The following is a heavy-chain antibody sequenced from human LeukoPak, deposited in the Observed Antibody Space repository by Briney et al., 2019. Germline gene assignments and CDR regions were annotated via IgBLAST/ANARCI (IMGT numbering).Heavy chain of an antibody. D-gene: IGHD5-18*01. J-gene: IGHJ4*02. CDR3: ARDHGYSYGSFDY. Sequence: PGGSLRLSCAASGFTFSSYWMSWVRQAPGKGLEWVASIKQDGSEKYYVDSVKGRFTISRDNAKNSLYLQMNSLRAEDTAVYYCARDHGYSYGSFDYWGQGTLVTVSS. V-gene: IGHV3-7*01. CDR2: IKQDGSEK. CDR1: GFTFSSYW.